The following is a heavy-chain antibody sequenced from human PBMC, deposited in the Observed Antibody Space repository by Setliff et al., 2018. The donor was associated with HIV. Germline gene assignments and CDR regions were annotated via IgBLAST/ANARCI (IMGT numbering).Heavy chain of an antibody. CDR3: ARGAPYCNHGVCHLFDY. Sequence: PSETLSLTCAVYGESFSGYYWTWIRQSAGKGLEWLGEINHSGRARYNPSLKSRVTILVDTSKNQFSLRLSSVTAADTAVYYCARGAPYCNHGVCHLFDYWGHGNRVTVSS. V-gene: IGHV4-34*01. D-gene: IGHD2-8*01. CDR1: GESFSGYY. J-gene: IGHJ4*01. CDR2: INHSGRA.